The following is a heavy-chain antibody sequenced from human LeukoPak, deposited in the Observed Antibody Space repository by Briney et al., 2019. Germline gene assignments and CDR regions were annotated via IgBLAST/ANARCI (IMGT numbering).Heavy chain of an antibody. CDR1: GGSISSGGYY. V-gene: IGHV4-31*03. Sequence: PSETLSLTCTVSGGSISSGGYYWSWIRQHPGKGLEWIGYIYYSGSTYYNPSLKSRVTISVDTSKNQFSLKLSSVTAADTAVYYCARDDGSGSYYNPGWFDPWGQGTLVTVSS. D-gene: IGHD3-10*01. CDR3: ARDDGSGSYYNPGWFDP. J-gene: IGHJ5*02. CDR2: IYYSGST.